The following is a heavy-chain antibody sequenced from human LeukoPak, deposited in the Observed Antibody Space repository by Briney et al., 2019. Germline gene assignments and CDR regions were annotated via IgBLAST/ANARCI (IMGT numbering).Heavy chain of an antibody. Sequence: GGSLRLSCAASEFPFSNYGMSWVRQAPGKGLEWVSSISTSGGSTYYADSVKGRFTISRDNSKDTLYLQMNSLRAEDTAVYYCAKGATSSSGYWGQGTLVTVSS. J-gene: IGHJ4*02. CDR2: ISTSGGST. CDR3: AKGATSSSGY. CDR1: EFPFSNYG. V-gene: IGHV3-23*01. D-gene: IGHD3-10*01.